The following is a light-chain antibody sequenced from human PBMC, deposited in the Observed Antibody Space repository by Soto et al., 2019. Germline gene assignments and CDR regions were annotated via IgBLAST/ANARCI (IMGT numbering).Light chain of an antibody. J-gene: IGKJ4*01. V-gene: IGKV1-27*01. CDR1: QGISNY. CDR2: AAS. CDR3: QKYNSATLT. Sequence: DIQMTQSPSSLSASVGDRVTITCRASQGISNYLAWYQQKPGKVPKLLIYAASTLQSGVPSRFSGSGSGTDFNLNISSMQHEDVANYYCQKYNSATLTFGGGTKVDI.